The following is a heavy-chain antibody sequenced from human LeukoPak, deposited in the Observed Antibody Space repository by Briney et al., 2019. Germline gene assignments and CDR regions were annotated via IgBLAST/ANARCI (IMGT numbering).Heavy chain of an antibody. J-gene: IGHJ4*02. V-gene: IGHV1-18*01. CDR1: GYTFTSYG. Sequence: ASATVSCKASGYTFTSYGISWVRQVPGQGLEWMGWISAYNGNTNYAQKLQGRVTMTTDTSTSTAYLELRSLRSDDTAVYYCARAPRYDFWSGYYTDFDYWGQGTLVTVSS. CDR2: ISAYNGNT. D-gene: IGHD3-3*01. CDR3: ARAPRYDFWSGYYTDFDY.